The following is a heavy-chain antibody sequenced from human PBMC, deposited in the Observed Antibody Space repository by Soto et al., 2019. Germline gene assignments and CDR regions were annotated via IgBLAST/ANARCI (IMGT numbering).Heavy chain of an antibody. CDR3: AREPYSSGWYREAFDI. J-gene: IGHJ3*02. CDR1: GFTFSNAW. D-gene: IGHD6-19*01. Sequence: GGSLRLSCAASGFTFSNAWMSWIRQAPGKGLEWVSYISSSGSTIYYADSVKGRFTISRDNAKNSLYLQMNSLRAEDTAVYYCAREPYSSGWYREAFDIWGQGTMVTVSS. V-gene: IGHV3-11*01. CDR2: ISSSGSTI.